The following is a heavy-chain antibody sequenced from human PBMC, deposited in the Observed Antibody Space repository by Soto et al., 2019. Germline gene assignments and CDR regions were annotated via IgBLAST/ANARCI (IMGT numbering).Heavy chain of an antibody. V-gene: IGHV4-31*03. CDR2: IYYSGST. CDR3: ARVIGFYDILTGYYTALFDY. Sequence: SETLSLTCTVSGGSISSGGYYWSWIRQHPGKGLEWIGYIYYSGSTYYNPSLKSRVTISVDTSKNQLSLKLSSVTAADTAVYYCARVIGFYDILTGYYTALFDYWGQGTLVTVSS. CDR1: GGSISSGGYY. J-gene: IGHJ4*02. D-gene: IGHD3-9*01.